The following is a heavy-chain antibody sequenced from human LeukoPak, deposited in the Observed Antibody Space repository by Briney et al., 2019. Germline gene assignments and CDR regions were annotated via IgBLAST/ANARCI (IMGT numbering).Heavy chain of an antibody. Sequence: GGSLRLSCAASGFTFSSYGMSWVRQAPGKGLEWASAISGSGGSTYYADSVKGRFTISRDNSKNTLYLQMNSLRAEDTAVYYCAKDFDGSGSQGDDYWGQGTLVTVSS. CDR1: GFTFSSYG. D-gene: IGHD3-10*01. V-gene: IGHV3-23*01. J-gene: IGHJ4*02. CDR2: ISGSGGST. CDR3: AKDFDGSGSQGDDY.